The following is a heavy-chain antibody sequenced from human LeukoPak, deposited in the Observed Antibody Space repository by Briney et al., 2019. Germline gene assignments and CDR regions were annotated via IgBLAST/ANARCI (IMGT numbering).Heavy chain of an antibody. V-gene: IGHV3-23*01. CDR1: GFTFGSYT. CDR2: ISGSAGGT. J-gene: IGHJ4*02. CDR3: AKRGIVIRGLLIIGFHKEAYYFDS. D-gene: IGHD3-10*01. Sequence: PGGSLRLSCAGSGFTFGSYTMNWVRQAPGKGLEWVSGISGSAGGTNYADSVKGRFTISRDNSMNTMYLQMNSLRAEDTAVYFCAKRGIVIRGLLIIGFHKEAYYFDSWGQGILVTVSS.